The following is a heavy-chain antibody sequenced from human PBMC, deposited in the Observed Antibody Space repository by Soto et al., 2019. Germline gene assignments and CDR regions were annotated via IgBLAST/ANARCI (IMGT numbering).Heavy chain of an antibody. CDR2: TYTGGNT. D-gene: IGHD3-10*01. CDR3: AREGYAYGLDY. J-gene: IGHJ4*02. Sequence: EAQLVETGGGLIQPGGSLRLSCAASGFSVSSKYMIWVRQAPGKGLEWVSVTYTGGNTYYAHSVKGRFTVSRDISKNTLYLQMNSLSAEDTAVYYCAREGYAYGLDYWGQGSLVTVSS. V-gene: IGHV3-53*02. CDR1: GFSVSSKY.